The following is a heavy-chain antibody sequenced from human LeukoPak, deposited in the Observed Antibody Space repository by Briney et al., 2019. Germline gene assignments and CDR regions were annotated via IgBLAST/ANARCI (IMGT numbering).Heavy chain of an antibody. V-gene: IGHV1-69*01. CDR1: GGTFSSYA. J-gene: IGHJ4*02. CDR2: IIPIFGTA. D-gene: IGHD2-8*01. Sequence: ASVKVSCKASGGTFSSYAISWVRQAPGQGLEWMGGIIPIFGTANYAQKFQGRVTITADESTSTAYMELSSLRSDDTAVYYCASHTQRRNDLFVGDYWGQGTLVTVSS. CDR3: ASHTQRRNDLFVGDY.